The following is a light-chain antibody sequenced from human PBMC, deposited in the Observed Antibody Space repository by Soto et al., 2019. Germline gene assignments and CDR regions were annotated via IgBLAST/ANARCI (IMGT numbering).Light chain of an antibody. J-gene: IGKJ4*01. Sequence: EIVLTQSPGTLSLSPGERATLSCRASQSVSSNYLAWYQQKPGQAPRLLIYGASSRAAGIPDRFSGSGSGTDFTLTISRLEPEDFAVYYCQQSGSSPTFGGGTKVEIK. CDR2: GAS. CDR1: QSVSSNY. V-gene: IGKV3-20*01. CDR3: QQSGSSPT.